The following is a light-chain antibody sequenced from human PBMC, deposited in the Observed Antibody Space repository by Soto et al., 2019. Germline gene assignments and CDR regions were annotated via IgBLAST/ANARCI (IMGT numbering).Light chain of an antibody. CDR3: SSFSNSNTLLL. CDR2: DVS. CDR1: SSDVGGYDY. V-gene: IGLV2-14*03. Sequence: QSALTQPASVSGSPGQSITISCTGTSSDVGGYDYVSWYQQYPGKAPKLMIYDVSNRPSGVSNRFSGSKSGNTASLTISGLQSEDEGDYYCSSFSNSNTLLLFGGGTKVTVL. J-gene: IGLJ2*01.